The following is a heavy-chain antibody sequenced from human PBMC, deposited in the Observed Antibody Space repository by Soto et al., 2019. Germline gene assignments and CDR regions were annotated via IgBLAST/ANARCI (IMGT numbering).Heavy chain of an antibody. Sequence: GGSLRLSCAASGFTFSSYSMNWVRQAPGKGLEWVSSISSSSSYIYYADSVKGRFTISRDNAKNSLYLQMNSLRAEDTAVYYCARDFDYYDSSGYYPDPNYYYHYGMDVWGQGTTVTVSS. CDR3: ARDFDYYDSSGYYPDPNYYYHYGMDV. D-gene: IGHD3-22*01. CDR2: ISSSSSYI. CDR1: GFTFSSYS. V-gene: IGHV3-21*01. J-gene: IGHJ6*02.